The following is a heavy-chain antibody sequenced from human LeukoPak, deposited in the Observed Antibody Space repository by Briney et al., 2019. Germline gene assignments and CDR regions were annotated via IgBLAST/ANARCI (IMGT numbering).Heavy chain of an antibody. D-gene: IGHD2-21*02. V-gene: IGHV3-74*01. CDR3: ARDASGRRDSYSNVFDY. CDR1: GFTFSNYW. Sequence: GGSLTLYCSASGFTFSNYWMLWLGPGPGQGLVWVSRINSDGSGTTYADPVKGRFTISRDIANNTLYLHMSSLRVEDAAVYYCARDASGRRDSYSNVFDYWGQGTLVSVSS. J-gene: IGHJ4*02. CDR2: INSDGSGT.